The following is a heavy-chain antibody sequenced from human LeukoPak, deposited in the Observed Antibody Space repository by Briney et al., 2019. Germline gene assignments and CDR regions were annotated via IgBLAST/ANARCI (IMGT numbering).Heavy chain of an antibody. J-gene: IGHJ3*01. CDR1: GFTFSTHS. D-gene: IGHD3-22*01. V-gene: IGHV3-21*01. CDR3: ARTYYDSSGPLLFDALDL. Sequence: PGGSLRLSCAASGFTFSTHSMNWVRQAPGKGLEWVSSISSGGGVMHYADSVKGRFTISRDNAKTSLYLQMDSLRAEDTAVYYCARTYYDSSGPLLFDALDLWGQGTVVTVSS. CDR2: ISSGGGVM.